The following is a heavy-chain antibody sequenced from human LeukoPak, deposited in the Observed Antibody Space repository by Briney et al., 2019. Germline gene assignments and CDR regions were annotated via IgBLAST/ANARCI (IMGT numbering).Heavy chain of an antibody. D-gene: IGHD2-2*01. J-gene: IGHJ4*02. CDR1: GGSFSGYY. CDR2: INHSGST. CDR3: ARRGSASTLDY. V-gene: IGHV4-34*01. Sequence: SETLSLTCAVYGGSFSGYYWSWIRQPPGKGLEWIGEINHSGSTNYNPSLKSRVTVSVDTSKSQFSLKLRSVTAADMAMYYCARRGSASTLDYWGQGTLVTVSS.